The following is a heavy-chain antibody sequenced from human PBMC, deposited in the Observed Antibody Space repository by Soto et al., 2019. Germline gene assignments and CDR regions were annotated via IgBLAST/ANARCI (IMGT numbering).Heavy chain of an antibody. CDR2: IYRSGST. D-gene: IGHD3-3*02. V-gene: IGHV4-30-2*01. CDR1: GDSINSGGYS. CDR3: ARAESLIRLDP. Sequence: SETLSLTCAVSGDSINSGGYSWSWIRQPPGKGLEWIGYIYRSGSTYYNPSLKSRVTISVDRSKNQLSLKLSSVTAADTAVYYCARAESLIRLDPWGQGTLVTVSS. J-gene: IGHJ5*02.